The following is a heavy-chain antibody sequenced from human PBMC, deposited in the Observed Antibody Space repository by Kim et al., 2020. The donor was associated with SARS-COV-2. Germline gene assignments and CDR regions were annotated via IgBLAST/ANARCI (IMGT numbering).Heavy chain of an antibody. Sequence: GGSLRLSCAASGFIFSNYGMHWVRQAPGKGLEWVSFISDDGSNKNYGDSVKGRFTISRDNSKNTLYLHMSSLTTEDTAVYYCAKDNLYRYYGSGSYGYWGQGTLVTVSS. CDR3: AKDNLYRYYGSGSYGY. D-gene: IGHD3-10*01. V-gene: IGHV3-30*18. CDR2: ISDDGSNK. CDR1: GFIFSNYG. J-gene: IGHJ4*02.